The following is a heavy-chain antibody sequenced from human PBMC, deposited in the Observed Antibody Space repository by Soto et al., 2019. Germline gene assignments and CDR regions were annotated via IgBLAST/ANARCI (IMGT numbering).Heavy chain of an antibody. Sequence: QVQLVQSGAEVKKPGASVKVSCKASGYTFTSYDIKWVRQATGQGLEWMGWMNPSTGSTGFAQKFQGRVTMISNTSISTAYLELSSLTSEDTAAYYCARGRLVAGTVDYWGQGTLVTVSP. CDR3: ARGRLVAGTVDY. CDR2: MNPSTGST. D-gene: IGHD6-19*01. V-gene: IGHV1-8*01. J-gene: IGHJ4*02. CDR1: GYTFTSYD.